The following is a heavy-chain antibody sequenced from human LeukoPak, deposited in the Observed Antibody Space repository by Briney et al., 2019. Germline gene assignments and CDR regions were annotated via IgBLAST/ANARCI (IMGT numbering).Heavy chain of an antibody. Sequence: PGRSLRLSCAASGFTFDDYAMHWVRQAPGKGLEWVSGISWNSGSIGYADSVKGRFTISRDNAKNSLYLQMNSLRAEDTALYYCAKSQTSVVVAALDYWGQGTLVTVSS. CDR1: GFTFDDYA. CDR3: AKSQTSVVVAALDY. V-gene: IGHV3-9*01. CDR2: ISWNSGSI. J-gene: IGHJ4*02. D-gene: IGHD2-15*01.